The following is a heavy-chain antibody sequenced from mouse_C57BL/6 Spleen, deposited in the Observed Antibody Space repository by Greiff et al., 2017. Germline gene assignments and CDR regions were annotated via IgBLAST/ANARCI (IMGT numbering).Heavy chain of an antibody. J-gene: IGHJ1*03. V-gene: IGHV1-85*01. CDR2: IYPRDGST. Sequence: VQVVESGPELVKPGASVKLSCKASGYTFTSYDINWVKQRPGQGLEWIGWIYPRDGSTKYNEKFKGKATLTVDTSSSTAYMELHSLTSEDSAVYFCARLEKGSNWYFDVWGTGTTVTVSS. CDR1: GYTFTSYD. CDR3: ARLEKGSNWYFDV.